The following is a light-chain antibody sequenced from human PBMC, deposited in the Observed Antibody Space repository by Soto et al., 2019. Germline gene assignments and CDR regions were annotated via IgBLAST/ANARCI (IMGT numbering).Light chain of an antibody. CDR1: QSVTSSY. Sequence: EIVLTQSPGTLSLSPGERATLSCRASQSVTSSYLSWYQQKPGQPPRLLIYGASSRATGIPDRFSGGGSGTDFTLTISRLEPEDSAVYYCQQYGSSPQSFGQGTKVDIK. V-gene: IGKV3-20*01. CDR2: GAS. J-gene: IGKJ1*01. CDR3: QQYGSSPQS.